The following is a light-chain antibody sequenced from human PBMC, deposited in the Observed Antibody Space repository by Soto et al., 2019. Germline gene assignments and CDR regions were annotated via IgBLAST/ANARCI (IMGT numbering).Light chain of an antibody. CDR3: VLYVSGGVWV. CDR1: SGSVSTSNY. CDR2: TTN. Sequence: QAVVTQEPSFSVSPGETVTITCGSTSGSVSTSNYPSWYQQAPGQSPRTLIYTTNSRSSGVPERFSGSILGNKAALTITGAQAEDDSDYYCVLYVSGGVWVFGGGTKLTVL. V-gene: IGLV8-61*01. J-gene: IGLJ3*02.